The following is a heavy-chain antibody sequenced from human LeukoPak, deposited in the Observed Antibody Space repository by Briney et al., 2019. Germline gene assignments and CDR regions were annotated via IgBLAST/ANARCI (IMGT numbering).Heavy chain of an antibody. CDR1: GFTFSSYV. V-gene: IGHV3-30*04. J-gene: IGHJ4*02. Sequence: PGGSLRLSCAASGFTFSSYVMHWVRQAPGKGLEWVAVMSYDGSNKNYVDSVKGRFTISRDNSKNTLYLQMNSLRAEDTAVYYCARGSTNYYDSSGYYHYWGQGTLVTVSS. CDR2: MSYDGSNK. D-gene: IGHD3-22*01. CDR3: ARGSTNYYDSSGYYHY.